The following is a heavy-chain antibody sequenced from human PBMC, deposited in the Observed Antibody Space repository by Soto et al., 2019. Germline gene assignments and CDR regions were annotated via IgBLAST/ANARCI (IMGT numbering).Heavy chain of an antibody. D-gene: IGHD3-3*01. CDR1: GYTFTSYD. J-gene: IGHJ6*03. Sequence: GASVKVSCKASGYTFTSYDINWVRQATGQGLEWMGWMNPNSGNTGYAQKFQGRVTMTRNTSISTAYMELSSLRSEDTAVYYCARGVEGTIFGVVITDYYYYYMDVWGKGTTVTVSS. CDR3: ARGVEGTIFGVVITDYYYYYMDV. CDR2: MNPNSGNT. V-gene: IGHV1-8*01.